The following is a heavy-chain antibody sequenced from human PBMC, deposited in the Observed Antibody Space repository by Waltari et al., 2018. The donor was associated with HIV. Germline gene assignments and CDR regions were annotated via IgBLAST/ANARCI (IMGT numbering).Heavy chain of an antibody. CDR1: GFTFSSYS. J-gene: IGHJ4*02. CDR2: ISSSSSYI. D-gene: IGHD3-22*01. V-gene: IGHV3-21*01. CDR3: ARDPLFTMMRGVLYYFDY. Sequence: EVQLVESGGGLVKPGGSLRLSCAASGFTFSSYSMHWVRQAPGKGLEWVSSISSSSSYIYYADSVKGRFTISRDNAKNSLYLQMNSLRAEDTAVYYCARDPLFTMMRGVLYYFDYWGQGTLVTVSS.